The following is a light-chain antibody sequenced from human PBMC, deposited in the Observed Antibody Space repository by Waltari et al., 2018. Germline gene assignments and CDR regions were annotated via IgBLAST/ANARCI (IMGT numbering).Light chain of an antibody. CDR2: GAS. Sequence: EIELTQSPDTLSLSPGERAALSCRASQTISSNFLAWYQQKPGQAPSLLIYGASTRATGVPDRFSGSGSGTDFTFTISSLDPEDYAVYYCQHYDTTLPLVFGGGTKVESK. J-gene: IGKJ4*02. V-gene: IGKV3-20*01. CDR1: QTISSNF. CDR3: QHYDTTLPLV.